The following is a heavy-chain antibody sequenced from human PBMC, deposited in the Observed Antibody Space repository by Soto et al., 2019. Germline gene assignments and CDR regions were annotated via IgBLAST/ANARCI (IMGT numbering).Heavy chain of an antibody. CDR3: ARDYHGSGHDAFDI. CDR1: GYTFTSYG. Sequence: ASVKVSCKASGYTFTSYGISWVRQAPGQGLEWMGWISAYNGNTNYAQKLQGRVTMTTDTSTSTAYMELRSLRSDDTAVYYCARDYHGSGHDAFDIWGQGTMVTVSS. CDR2: ISAYNGNT. J-gene: IGHJ3*02. D-gene: IGHD3-10*01. V-gene: IGHV1-18*01.